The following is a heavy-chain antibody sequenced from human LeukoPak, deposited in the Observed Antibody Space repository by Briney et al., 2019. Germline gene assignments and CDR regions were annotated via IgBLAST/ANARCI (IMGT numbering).Heavy chain of an antibody. Sequence: GESLKISCKGSGYSFTDYWIAWVRQMPGKGLEYMGIIYPGDSDTRYSPSFQGQVTISADKSITTAYLQWNSLKASDTAIYFCAIQGSQYGGSDHGGQGTLVT. CDR1: GYSFTDYW. V-gene: IGHV5-51*01. D-gene: IGHD4-23*01. CDR3: AIQGSQYGGSDH. CDR2: IYPGDSDT. J-gene: IGHJ4*02.